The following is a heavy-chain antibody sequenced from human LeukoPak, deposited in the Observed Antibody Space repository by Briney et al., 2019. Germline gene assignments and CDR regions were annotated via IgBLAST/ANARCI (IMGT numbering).Heavy chain of an antibody. CDR2: ISSSGTYI. J-gene: IGHJ4*02. D-gene: IGHD7-27*01. CDR1: GFTFSTYG. Sequence: GGSLRLSCAASGFTFSTYGMNWVRQAPGKGLEWVSSISSSGTYIYYADSVKGRFTISRDNAKNSLYLQMNSLRAEDTAVYYCARGGTGEVPFDYWGQETLVTVSS. V-gene: IGHV3-21*01. CDR3: ARGGTGEVPFDY.